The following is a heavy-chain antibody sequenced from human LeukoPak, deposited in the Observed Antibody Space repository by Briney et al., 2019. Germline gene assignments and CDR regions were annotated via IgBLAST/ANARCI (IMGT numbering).Heavy chain of an antibody. D-gene: IGHD3-22*01. J-gene: IGHJ4*02. CDR2: ISAYNGNT. CDR3: ARIGSSGYYYLSYFDY. V-gene: IGHV1-18*01. CDR1: GYTFTSYG. Sequence: ASVKLSCKASGYTFTSYGISWVRQAPGQGLEWMGCISAYNGNTNYAQKLQGRVTMTTDTSTSTAYMELRSLRSDDTAVYYCARIGSSGYYYLSYFDYWGQGTLVTVSS.